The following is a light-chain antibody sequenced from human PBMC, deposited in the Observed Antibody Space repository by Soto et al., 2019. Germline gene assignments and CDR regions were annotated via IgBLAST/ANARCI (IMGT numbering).Light chain of an antibody. CDR3: QQYETFSGT. CDR2: DAS. J-gene: IGKJ1*01. CDR1: QSISRW. V-gene: IGKV1-5*01. Sequence: DIQMTQSPSTLSASVVDRVTITCLASQSISRWLAWSQQKPGKAPKLLIYDASTLEVGVPSRFSGSASGTEFTLTIASLQPDDFATYYCQQYETFSGTFGPGTKVDIK.